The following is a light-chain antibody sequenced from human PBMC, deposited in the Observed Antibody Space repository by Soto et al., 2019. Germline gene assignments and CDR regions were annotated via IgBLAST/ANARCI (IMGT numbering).Light chain of an antibody. CDR1: QSLLHSNGYNY. Sequence: DIVMTQSPLSLPVTPGEPASISCRSSQSLLHSNGYNYLDWYLQKPGQSPQLLIYLGSNRASGVPNRFSGSGSGTDFTLKISRVEAEDVGVYYCKQALHTLMYTFGPGTKLEIK. CDR2: LGS. CDR3: KQALHTLMYT. V-gene: IGKV2-28*01. J-gene: IGKJ2*01.